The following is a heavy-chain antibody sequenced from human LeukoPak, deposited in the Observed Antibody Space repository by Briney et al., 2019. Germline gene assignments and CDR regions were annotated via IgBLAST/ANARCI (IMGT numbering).Heavy chain of an antibody. D-gene: IGHD3-3*01. CDR3: ATLPPITIFGVVTIGEIWFDP. CDR1: GYSFTSYW. CDR2: IYPGDSDT. J-gene: IGHJ5*02. V-gene: IGHV5-51*01. Sequence: GESLKISCKGSGYSFTSYWIGWVRQMPGKGLEWMGIIYPGDSDTRYSPSFQGQVTISADKSISTAYLQWSSLKASDTAMYYCATLPPITIFGVVTIGEIWFDPWGQGTLVTVSS.